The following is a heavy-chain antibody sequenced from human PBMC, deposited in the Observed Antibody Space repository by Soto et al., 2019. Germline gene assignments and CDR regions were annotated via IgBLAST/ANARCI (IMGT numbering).Heavy chain of an antibody. CDR3: AATGVHYFGLDV. D-gene: IGHD1-1*01. Sequence: QAQLVQSGSEVKRPGASVKVSCKSSDNTFTYYGTNWVRQTPGQGLEWLGWVSGHNAKTRDAPNSQDRVTMTADTSTTTAFLEVRSLTSDDSGTYFCAATGVHYFGLDVWGQGTTVTVSS. V-gene: IGHV1-18*04. CDR2: VSGHNAKT. CDR1: DNTFTYYG. J-gene: IGHJ6*02.